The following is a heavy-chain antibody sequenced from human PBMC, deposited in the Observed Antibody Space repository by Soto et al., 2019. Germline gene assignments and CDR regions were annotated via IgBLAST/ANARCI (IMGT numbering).Heavy chain of an antibody. D-gene: IGHD4-17*01. CDR3: VDRDFGDYFCQF. Sequence: QITLKESGPTLVKPTQTLTLTCTFSGFTLTTQGVHVGWIRQPPGKALEWLALIYWDDNEVYSPSLKTRLTITKDTSNRQVVLTLDTVDPVDTGTYCCVDRDFGDYFCQFWGQGSLVNVSS. CDR2: IYWDDNE. V-gene: IGHV2-5*02. CDR1: GFTLTTQGVH. J-gene: IGHJ4*02.